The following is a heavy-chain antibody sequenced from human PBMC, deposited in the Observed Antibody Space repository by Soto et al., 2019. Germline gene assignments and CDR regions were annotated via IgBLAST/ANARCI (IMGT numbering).Heavy chain of an antibody. V-gene: IGHV3-23*01. CDR3: ALDYYGSGSYPNDAFDI. J-gene: IGHJ3*02. CDR1: GFPFSSSA. CDR2: ISGSGGSP. Sequence: PGGSLRLSCASSGFPFSSSAMRWVRQAPGKRLEWVSAISGSGGSPYYADSVKGRFTISRDNYEKTLYLQMNSLRAEETAVYYCALDYYGSGSYPNDAFDIWGQGTMVTVSS. D-gene: IGHD3-10*01.